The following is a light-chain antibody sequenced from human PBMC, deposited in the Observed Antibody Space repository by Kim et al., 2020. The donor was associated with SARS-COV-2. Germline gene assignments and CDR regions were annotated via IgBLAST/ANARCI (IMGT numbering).Light chain of an antibody. Sequence: SASVGDRVTITCRASQGITTFLDWYQQRPGKAPKLLIYAASSLHSGVPSRFSGSGSGTHFTLTISSLQPEDFATYYCQQADTFPYTFGQGTKLEI. J-gene: IGKJ2*01. V-gene: IGKV1-12*01. CDR3: QQADTFPYT. CDR2: AAS. CDR1: QGITTF.